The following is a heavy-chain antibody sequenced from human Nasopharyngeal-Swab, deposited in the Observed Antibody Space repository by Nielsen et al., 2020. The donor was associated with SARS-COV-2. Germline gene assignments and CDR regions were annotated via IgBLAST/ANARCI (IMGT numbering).Heavy chain of an antibody. CDR2: IWYDGSNK. CDR3: ARGSSVHAFDV. V-gene: IGHV3-33*01. Sequence: GESLKISCAASGFSFSTYGMHWVRQSPVKGLEWLTNIWYDGSNKYYADAVKGRFTVSRDNSKNKMFLEMDSLRAEDTAVYYCARGSSVHAFDVWGQGTEVTVSS. D-gene: IGHD3-10*01. CDR1: GFSFSTYG. J-gene: IGHJ3*01.